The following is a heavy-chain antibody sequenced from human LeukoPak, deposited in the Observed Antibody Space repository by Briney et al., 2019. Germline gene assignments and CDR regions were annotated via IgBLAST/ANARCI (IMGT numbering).Heavy chain of an antibody. CDR1: GGTFSSFT. CDR2: IFPIVGAA. Sequence: SVKVSCKASGGTFSSFTFTWVRQAPGQGLEWMGGIFPIVGAATYAQKFEGRLTISKDEFTTTAYMELSGLRSQDTAVYYCATFVGTGNDNWGQGTLITASS. CDR3: ATFVGTGNDN. J-gene: IGHJ4*02. V-gene: IGHV1-69*16. D-gene: IGHD7-27*01.